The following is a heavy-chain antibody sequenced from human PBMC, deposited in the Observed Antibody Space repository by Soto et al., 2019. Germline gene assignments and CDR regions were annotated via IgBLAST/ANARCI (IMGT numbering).Heavy chain of an antibody. CDR1: GGSISRGGYY. J-gene: IGHJ5*02. V-gene: IGHV4-30-4*02. CDR2: IYYSGSP. Sequence: SDTLSLLCTVSGGSISRGGYYWRWMRQPPGKGLEWIGYIYYSGSPYYNPAVYVRITLSVDTSKYQFSLKLSSVTAADTAVYYCARGRLYSSASGINGFDPWGQGTLVTVSS. CDR3: ARGRLYSSASGINGFDP. D-gene: IGHD6-6*01.